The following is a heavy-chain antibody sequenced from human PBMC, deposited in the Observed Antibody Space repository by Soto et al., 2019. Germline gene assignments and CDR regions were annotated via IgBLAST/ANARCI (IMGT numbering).Heavy chain of an antibody. Sequence: PSETLSLTCTVSGYSISTADYYWSWIRQPPGKGLEWIGSIDYRGNTYNNPSLKSRLTISLDTSKSQFSLKLSSVSAADTAVYYRASFGVSSKNWFNPWGLGTLVTVS. J-gene: IGHJ5*02. CDR3: ASFGVSSKNWFNP. V-gene: IGHV4-30-4*01. CDR1: GYSISTADYY. CDR2: IDYRGNT. D-gene: IGHD3-10*01.